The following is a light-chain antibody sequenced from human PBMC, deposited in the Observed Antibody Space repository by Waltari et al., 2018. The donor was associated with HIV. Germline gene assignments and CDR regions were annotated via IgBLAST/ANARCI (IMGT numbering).Light chain of an antibody. CDR2: GNS. V-gene: IGLV1-40*01. Sequence: SVLTQPPSVSGAPGQRVTISCSESGSNIGATYDVHWYQHLPGTAPKLLIYGNSHRPPGVPDRFSGSKSGTSASLAITGLQPEDEGDYYCQSYDSRLSGSVFGGGTKLTVL. CDR3: QSYDSRLSGSV. J-gene: IGLJ2*01. CDR1: GSNIGATYD.